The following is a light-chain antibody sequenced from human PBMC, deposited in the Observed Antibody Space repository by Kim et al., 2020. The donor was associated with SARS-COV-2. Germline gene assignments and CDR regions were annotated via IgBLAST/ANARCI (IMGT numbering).Light chain of an antibody. CDR3: QQYGNSPPT. CDR2: HTS. Sequence: ETVLTQSPGALSLSPGERATLSCRASQSVISNYLAWYQQKPGQAPRLLMYHTSTRATGIPDRFSGSGSGTDFTLTISSLEPEDFAVYCCQQYGNSPPTLGQGTKVEIK. V-gene: IGKV3-20*01. CDR1: QSVISNY. J-gene: IGKJ1*01.